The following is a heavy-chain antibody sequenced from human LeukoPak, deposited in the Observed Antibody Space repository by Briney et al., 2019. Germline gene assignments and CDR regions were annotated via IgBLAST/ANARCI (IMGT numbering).Heavy chain of an antibody. V-gene: IGHV3-15*01. CDR3: TATPLWWLHSYDY. D-gene: IGHD5-12*01. J-gene: IGHJ4*02. Sequence: GGSLRLSCAASGFTFSNAWMTWVRQAPGKGLEWVGRIKSKTDGGTTDYAAPVKGRFTISRDDSKNTLYLQMNSLKTEDTAVYYCTATPLWWLHSYDYWGQGTLVTVSS. CDR1: GFTFSNAW. CDR2: IKSKTDGGTT.